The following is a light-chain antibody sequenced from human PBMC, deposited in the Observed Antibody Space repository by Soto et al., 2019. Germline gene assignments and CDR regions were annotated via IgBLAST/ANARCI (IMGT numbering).Light chain of an antibody. Sequence: QSALTQPASVSGSPGQSITTSCTGTSSDVGSYNLVSWYQQHPGKAPKLMIYEVSKRPSGVSNRFSGSKSGNTASLTISGLQAEDEADYYCCSYAGSLWVFGGGTKLTVL. CDR3: CSYAGSLWV. J-gene: IGLJ3*02. CDR2: EVS. CDR1: SSDVGSYNL. V-gene: IGLV2-23*02.